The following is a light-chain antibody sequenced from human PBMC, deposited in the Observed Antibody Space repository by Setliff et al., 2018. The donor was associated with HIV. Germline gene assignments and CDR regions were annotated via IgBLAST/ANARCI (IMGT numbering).Light chain of an antibody. CDR2: EVR. Sequence: QSVLTQPASVSGSPGQSITISCTGTSSDVGGYSHVSWYQQHPGKAPKLIIYEVRNRPSGVSNRFSGSKSGSTASLTISGLRAEDEADYYCSSYAITNTLPFGTGTKV. V-gene: IGLV2-14*01. CDR1: SSDVGGYSH. CDR3: SSYAITNTLP. J-gene: IGLJ1*01.